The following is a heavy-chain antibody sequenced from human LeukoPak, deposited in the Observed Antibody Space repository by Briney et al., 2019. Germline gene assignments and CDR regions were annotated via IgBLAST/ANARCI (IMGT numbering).Heavy chain of an antibody. D-gene: IGHD2-8*01. J-gene: IGHJ5*02. CDR1: GCGFTSYW. V-gene: IGHV5-51*01. CDR2: IYPGDSDT. Sequence: GEALQISCKGAGCGFTSYWIGWGRRMPGKGVEGMGSIYPGDSDTRYSPSFQGQVTISADKSISTAYLQWSSLKASDTAMYYCARLGGVGYTHNWFDPWGQGTLVTVSS. CDR3: ARLGGVGYTHNWFDP.